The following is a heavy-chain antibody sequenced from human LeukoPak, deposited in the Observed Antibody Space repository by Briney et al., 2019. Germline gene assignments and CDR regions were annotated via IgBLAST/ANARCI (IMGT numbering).Heavy chain of an antibody. V-gene: IGHV3-30*18. Sequence: PGGSLRLSCAASGFTFSNAWMSWVRQAPGKGLEWVAVISYDGSNKYYADSVKGRFTISRDNSKNTLYLQMNSLRAEDTAVYYCAKDEEGIAAAGYFDYWGQGTLVTVSS. CDR3: AKDEEGIAAAGYFDY. CDR1: GFTFSNAW. CDR2: ISYDGSNK. D-gene: IGHD6-13*01. J-gene: IGHJ4*02.